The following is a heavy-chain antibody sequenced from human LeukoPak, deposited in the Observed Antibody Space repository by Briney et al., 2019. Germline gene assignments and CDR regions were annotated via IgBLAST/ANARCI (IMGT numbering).Heavy chain of an antibody. V-gene: IGHV3-23*01. J-gene: IGHJ4*02. D-gene: IGHD3-16*01. Sequence: GGSLRLSCAASGFTFSSYAMSWVRQAPGKGLEWVSAISGSGGSTYYADSVKGRFTISRDNSKNTLYLQMNGLRAEDTAVYYCAKVSGSYVLYYFDYWGQGTLVTVSS. CDR3: AKVSGSYVLYYFDY. CDR2: ISGSGGST. CDR1: GFTFSSYA.